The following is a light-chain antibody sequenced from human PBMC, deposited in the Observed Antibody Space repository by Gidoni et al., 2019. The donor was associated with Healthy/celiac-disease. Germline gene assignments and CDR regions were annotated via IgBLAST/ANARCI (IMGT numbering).Light chain of an antibody. CDR2: LGS. CDR1: QSLLHSNGYNY. CDR3: MQALQTPYT. V-gene: IGKV2-28*01. Sequence: DIVMTQSPLSLPVTPGEPASISCRSSQSLLHSNGYNYFDWYLQKPGQSPQLLIYLGSNRASGVPDRFSGSGSGTDFTLKISRVEAEDVGVYYCMQALQTPYTFXXXTKLEIK. J-gene: IGKJ2*01.